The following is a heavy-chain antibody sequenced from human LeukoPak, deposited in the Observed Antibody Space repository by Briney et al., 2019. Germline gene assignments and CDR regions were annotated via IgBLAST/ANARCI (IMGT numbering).Heavy chain of an antibody. CDR1: GYSISSGYY. V-gene: IGHV4-38-2*02. CDR2: IYHSGST. Sequence: SETLSLTCTVSGYSISSGYYWGWIRQPPGKGLEWIGSIYHSGSTYYNPSLKSRVTISVDTSKNQFSLKLSSVTAADTAVYYCARGEYYDILTGYYKKNWFDPWGQGTLVTVSS. J-gene: IGHJ5*02. CDR3: ARGEYYDILTGYYKKNWFDP. D-gene: IGHD3-9*01.